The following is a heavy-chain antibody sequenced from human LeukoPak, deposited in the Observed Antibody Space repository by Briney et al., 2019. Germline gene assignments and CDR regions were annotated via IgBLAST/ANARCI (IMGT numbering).Heavy chain of an antibody. Sequence: GGSLRLFCTVSGFTLSSYWMTCVRQARGKGLEWVANIQQDGPEKYYLDSVRGRFTISRDNAQNQLFLQMDSLRAEDTAVYFCARGWCPHCHGMGDWGKGTTVTVSS. D-gene: IGHD2-8*02. CDR2: IQQDGPEK. J-gene: IGHJ6*04. CDR1: GFTLSSYW. CDR3: ARGWCPHCHGMGD. V-gene: IGHV3-7*03.